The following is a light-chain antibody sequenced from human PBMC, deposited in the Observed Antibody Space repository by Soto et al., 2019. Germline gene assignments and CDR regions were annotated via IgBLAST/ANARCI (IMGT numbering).Light chain of an antibody. CDR3: QQSYSTPPT. CDR2: AAS. CDR1: QSISSY. Sequence: DIHMTQSRSSLSASVGDRVTITCRASQSISSYLNWYQQKPGKAPKLLIYAASSLQSGVPSRFSGSGSGTDFTLTISSLQPEDFATDYCQQSYSTPPTFGQGTKVAIK. J-gene: IGKJ1*01. V-gene: IGKV1-39*01.